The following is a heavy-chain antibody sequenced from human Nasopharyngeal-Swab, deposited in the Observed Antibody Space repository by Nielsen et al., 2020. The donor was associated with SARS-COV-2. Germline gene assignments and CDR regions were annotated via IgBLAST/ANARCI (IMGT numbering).Heavy chain of an antibody. J-gene: IGHJ4*02. CDR3: AREMGNDCSSTSCYTEARYYFDY. D-gene: IGHD2-2*02. CDR2: ISSSGSSI. CDR1: GFTFSTYS. V-gene: IGHV3-48*01. Sequence: GESLKISCAASGFTFSTYSMNWVRQAPGKGLEWVSYISSSGSSIYYADSVKGRFTISRDNSKNTPYLQMNSLRAEDTAVYYCAREMGNDCSSTSCYTEARYYFDYWGQGTLVTVSS.